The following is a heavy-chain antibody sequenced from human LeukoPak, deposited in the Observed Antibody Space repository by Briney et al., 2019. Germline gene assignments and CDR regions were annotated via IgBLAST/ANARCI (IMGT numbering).Heavy chain of an antibody. D-gene: IGHD2-21*01. J-gene: IGHJ3*02. Sequence: ASVKVSCKVSGYTLTELSMHWVRQAPGKGLEWMGGFDPEDGETIYAQKFQGRVTMTEDTSTDTAYMELSSLRSEDTAVYYCGTIVVVIAIQAGAFDIWGQGTMVTVSS. CDR3: GTIVVVIAIQAGAFDI. V-gene: IGHV1-24*01. CDR2: FDPEDGET. CDR1: GYTLTELS.